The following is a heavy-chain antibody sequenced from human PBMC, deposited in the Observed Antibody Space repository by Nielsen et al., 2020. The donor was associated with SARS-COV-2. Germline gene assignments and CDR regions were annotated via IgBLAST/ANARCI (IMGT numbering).Heavy chain of an antibody. V-gene: IGHV4-31*03. CDR1: GGSISSGGYY. Sequence: SETLSLTCTVSGGSISSGGYYWSWIRQHPGKGLEWIGYIYYSGSTYYNPSLKSRVTISVDTSKNQFSLKLSSVTAADTAVYYCARGGTIFGVATRMDVWGQGTTVTVSS. D-gene: IGHD3-3*01. J-gene: IGHJ6*02. CDR3: ARGGTIFGVATRMDV. CDR2: IYYSGST.